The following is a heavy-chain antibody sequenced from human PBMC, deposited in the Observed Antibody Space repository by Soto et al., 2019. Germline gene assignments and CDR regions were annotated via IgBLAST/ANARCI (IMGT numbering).Heavy chain of an antibody. CDR3: ARDMNWVSSHPTDDIVVVPAAPYGMDV. D-gene: IGHD2-2*01. J-gene: IGHJ6*02. V-gene: IGHV3-33*01. Sequence: GGSLRLSCAASGFTFSSYGMHWVRQAPGKGLEWVAVIWYDGSNKYYADSVKGRFTISRDNSKNTLYLQMNSLRAEDTAVYYCARDMNWVSSHPTDDIVVVPAAPYGMDVWGQGTTVTISS. CDR2: IWYDGSNK. CDR1: GFTFSSYG.